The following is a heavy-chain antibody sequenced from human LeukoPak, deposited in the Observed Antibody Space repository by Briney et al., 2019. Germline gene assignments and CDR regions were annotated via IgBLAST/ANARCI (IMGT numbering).Heavy chain of an antibody. Sequence: ETLSLTCIVSGGSISSSIYYWAWVRQPPGKGLEWVANIKQDGSDKYYVDSVKGRFTISRDNAKNSLYLQMNSLRVKDTPVYYCARGTYISGWYPDYFDSWGQGTLVTVSS. CDR2: IKQDGSDK. CDR1: GGSISSSIYY. J-gene: IGHJ4*02. D-gene: IGHD6-19*01. V-gene: IGHV3-7*01. CDR3: ARGTYISGWYPDYFDS.